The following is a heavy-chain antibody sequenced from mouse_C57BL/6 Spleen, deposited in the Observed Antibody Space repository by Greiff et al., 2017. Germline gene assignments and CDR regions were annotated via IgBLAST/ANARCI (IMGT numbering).Heavy chain of an antibody. V-gene: IGHV1-52*01. CDR2: IDPSDSET. Sequence: VQLQQPGAELVRPGSSVKLSCKASGYTFTSYWMHWVKQRPIQGLEWIGNIDPSDSETHYNQKFKDKATLTVDTSSSTAYMQLSSLTSEDSAVYYCARSAYYPYFDYWGQGTTLTVSS. D-gene: IGHD2-10*01. CDR1: GYTFTSYW. CDR3: ARSAYYPYFDY. J-gene: IGHJ2*01.